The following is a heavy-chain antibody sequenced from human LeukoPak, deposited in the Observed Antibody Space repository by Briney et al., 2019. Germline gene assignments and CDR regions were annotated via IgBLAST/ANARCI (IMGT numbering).Heavy chain of an antibody. D-gene: IGHD4-17*01. CDR2: ISANNGNT. Sequence: GASVKVSCKASGYTFTIYGITRVRQAPGQGLEWMGWISANNGNTNYAQKFQGRVTMTTDTSTSTAYMELRSLRSDDTAVYYCARAGAAVTTNFDNWGQGTLVTVSS. CDR3: ARAGAAVTTNFDN. J-gene: IGHJ4*02. V-gene: IGHV1-18*01. CDR1: GYTFTIYG.